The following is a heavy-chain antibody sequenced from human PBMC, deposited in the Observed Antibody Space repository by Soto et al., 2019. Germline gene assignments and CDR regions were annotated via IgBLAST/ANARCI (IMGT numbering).Heavy chain of an antibody. V-gene: IGHV1-69*18. Sequence: QVQVVQSGAEVKKPGSSVKVSCRVSGGTFDMYALTWVRQAPGQGLEWMGTIIPTLSILKYAKKFQGRVTITAGGSTSTTYLELSRLRSDDTALYYCAIGPYTMTGSYVDFWGQGTLVTVSA. CDR3: AIGPYTMTGSYVDF. CDR1: GGTFDMYA. J-gene: IGHJ4*02. D-gene: IGHD3-22*01. CDR2: IIPTLSIL.